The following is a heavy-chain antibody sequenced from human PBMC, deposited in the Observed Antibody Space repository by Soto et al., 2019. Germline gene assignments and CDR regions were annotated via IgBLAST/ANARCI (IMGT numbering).Heavy chain of an antibody. CDR1: GFTFSSYS. D-gene: IGHD3-16*01. CDR2: ISSSSSYI. J-gene: IGHJ3*02. Sequence: VPLVESGGGLVKPGGSLRLSCAASGFTFSSYSMNWVRQAPGKGLEWVSSISSSSSYIYYADSVKGRFTISRDNAKNSLYLQMNSLRAEDTAVYYCARDGGRSPLDAFDIWGQGTMVTVSS. V-gene: IGHV3-21*01. CDR3: ARDGGRSPLDAFDI.